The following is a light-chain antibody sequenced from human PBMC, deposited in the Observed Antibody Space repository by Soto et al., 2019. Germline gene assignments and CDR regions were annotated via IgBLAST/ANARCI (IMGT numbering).Light chain of an antibody. Sequence: QSALTQPPSASGSPGQSVTISCTGTSSDVGGYNYVSWYQQHTGKAPKLMIYEVSKRPSGVPDRFSGSKSANTASLTVSGLQADDEADYYCTSCAGRYSWVFGGGTKLTVL. CDR3: TSCAGRYSWV. J-gene: IGLJ3*02. V-gene: IGLV2-8*01. CDR2: EVS. CDR1: SSDVGGYNY.